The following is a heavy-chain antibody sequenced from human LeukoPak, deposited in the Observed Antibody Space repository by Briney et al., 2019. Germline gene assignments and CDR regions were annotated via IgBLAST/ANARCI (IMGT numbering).Heavy chain of an antibody. V-gene: IGHV3-7*01. J-gene: IGHJ6*03. CDR2: IKQDGSEK. D-gene: IGHD1-26*01. CDR3: ARDPYSGSYGDSYYYYMDV. Sequence: GGSLRLSCAASGFTFSSYWMSWVRQAPGKGLEWVANIKQDGSEKYYVDSVKGRFTISRDNAKNSLYLQMNSLRAEDTAIYYCARDPYSGSYGDSYYYYMDVWGKGTTVTISS. CDR1: GFTFSSYW.